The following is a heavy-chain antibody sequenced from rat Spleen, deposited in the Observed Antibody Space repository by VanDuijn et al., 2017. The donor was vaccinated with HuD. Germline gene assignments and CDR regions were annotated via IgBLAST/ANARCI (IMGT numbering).Heavy chain of an antibody. V-gene: IGHV5-7*01. J-gene: IGHJ1*01. CDR3: GRHAYYDGYYHWYFDL. CDR1: GFSLTSYD. CDR2: ISYDGSIT. Sequence: VQLKESGPGLVQPSQTLSLTCTVSGFSLTSYDVHWVRQPPGKGLEWVATISYDGSITYYRDSVKGRFTISRDNAKSTLYLQMDSLRSEDTATYYCGRHAYYDGYYHWYFDLWGPGTMVTVSS. D-gene: IGHD1-12*03.